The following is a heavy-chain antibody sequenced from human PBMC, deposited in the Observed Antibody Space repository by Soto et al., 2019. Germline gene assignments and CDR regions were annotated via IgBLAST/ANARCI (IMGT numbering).Heavy chain of an antibody. CDR3: AGGSGGSHWFDP. CDR2: IYYSGST. V-gene: IGHV4-31*03. D-gene: IGHD3-16*01. Sequence: SETLSLTCTVSGGSISSGGYYWSWIRQHPGKGLEWIGYIYYSGSTYYNPSLKSRVTISVDTSKNQFSLKLSSVTAADTAVYYCAGGSGGSHWFDPWGQGTLVTVSS. J-gene: IGHJ5*02. CDR1: GGSISSGGYY.